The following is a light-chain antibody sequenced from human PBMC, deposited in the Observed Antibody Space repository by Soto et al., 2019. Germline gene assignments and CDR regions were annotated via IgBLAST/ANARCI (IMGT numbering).Light chain of an antibody. Sequence: DIVLTQSPGTLSLSPGERATLSCRATQTIIGNYLAWYQQKPGQAPRVLIHGASSRATGIPDRFSGSGSGTDFTLTISRLEPEDFAVYFCQQYGNTPPNAFGQGTK. CDR1: QTIIGNY. CDR2: GAS. J-gene: IGKJ2*01. V-gene: IGKV3-20*01. CDR3: QQYGNTPPNA.